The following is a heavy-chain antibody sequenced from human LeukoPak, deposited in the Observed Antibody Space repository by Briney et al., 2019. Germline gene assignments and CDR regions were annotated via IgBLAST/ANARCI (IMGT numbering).Heavy chain of an antibody. CDR1: GGSFSGYY. Sequence: PSETLSLTCAVYGGSFSGYYWSWIRQPPGKGLEWIGEINHSGSTNYNPSLKSRVTISVDTSKNQFSLKLSSVTAADTAVYYCARKNSGSYSYWGQGTLVTVSS. CDR2: INHSGST. D-gene: IGHD1-26*01. CDR3: ARKNSGSYSY. V-gene: IGHV4-34*01. J-gene: IGHJ4*02.